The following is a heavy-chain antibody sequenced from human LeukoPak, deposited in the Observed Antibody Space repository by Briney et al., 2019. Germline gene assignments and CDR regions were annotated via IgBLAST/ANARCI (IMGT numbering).Heavy chain of an antibody. V-gene: IGHV3-30-3*01. D-gene: IGHD5-24*01. Sequence: GGSLRLSCAASGFTFSSYAMHWVRQAPGKGLEWVAVISYDGSNKYYADSVKGRFPISRDNSKNTLYLQMNSLRAEDTAVYYCARDRGDGYILYYFDYWGQGTLVTVSS. CDR2: ISYDGSNK. CDR1: GFTFSSYA. J-gene: IGHJ4*02. CDR3: ARDRGDGYILYYFDY.